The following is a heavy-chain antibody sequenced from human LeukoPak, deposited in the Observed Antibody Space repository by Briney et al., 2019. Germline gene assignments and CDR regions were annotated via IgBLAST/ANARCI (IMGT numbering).Heavy chain of an antibody. Sequence: ASVKVSCKASGYTFTSYAMHWVRQAPGQRLEWMGWINAGNGNTKYSQKFQGRVTITRDTSASTAYMELSSLRSEDTAVYYCARGASGSAYFVDYWGQGTLVTVSS. CDR2: INAGNGNT. J-gene: IGHJ4*02. V-gene: IGHV1-3*01. D-gene: IGHD1-26*01. CDR1: GYTFTSYA. CDR3: ARGASGSAYFVDY.